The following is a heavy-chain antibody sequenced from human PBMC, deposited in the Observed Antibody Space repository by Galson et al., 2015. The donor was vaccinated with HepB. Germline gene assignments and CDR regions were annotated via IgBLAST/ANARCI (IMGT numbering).Heavy chain of an antibody. CDR1: GFTVSGNS. J-gene: IGHJ3*02. D-gene: IGHD7-27*01. Sequence: SLRLSCAASGFTVSGNSMSWVRQAPGKGLEWVSLIFSSGDPYYADSVKGRFTISRDNSKNTLFLQMNILRAEDTAVYYCGGFAKWGYDAIDIWGQGTMVTVSS. V-gene: IGHV3-53*01. CDR2: IFSSGDP. CDR3: GGFAKWGYDAIDI.